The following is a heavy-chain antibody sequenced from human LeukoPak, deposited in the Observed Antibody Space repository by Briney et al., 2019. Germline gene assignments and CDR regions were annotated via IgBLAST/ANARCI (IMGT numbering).Heavy chain of an antibody. J-gene: IGHJ4*02. V-gene: IGHV3-7*01. Sequence: GSRRLSWAAAGFTFSLYWMGWVRQAPGKGLEWVANIRQDVSDKYYADSVKGRFIISRDNADNSLYLQMDSLMIEDTAVYFCLRPFQRNCASPSCPGFDLWGQGTLVTVSS. CDR1: GFTFSLYW. D-gene: IGHD2-21*01. CDR2: IRQDVSDK. CDR3: LRPFQRNCASPSCPGFDL.